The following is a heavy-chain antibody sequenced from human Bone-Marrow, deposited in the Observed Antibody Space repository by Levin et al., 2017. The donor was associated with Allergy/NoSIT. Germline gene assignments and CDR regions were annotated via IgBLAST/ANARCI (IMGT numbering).Heavy chain of an antibody. Sequence: GESLKISCKASGYTFTSYYMHWVRQAPGQGLEWMGIINPSGGSPTYAQKFQGRVTMTRDTSTSTVYLELSSLRSEDTAVYYCAREFVVVVVATAPPRDSDAFDIWGKGTMVTVSS. CDR1: GYTFTSYY. CDR3: AREFVVVVVATAPPRDSDAFDI. V-gene: IGHV1-46*01. CDR2: INPSGGSP. J-gene: IGHJ3*02. D-gene: IGHD2-15*01.